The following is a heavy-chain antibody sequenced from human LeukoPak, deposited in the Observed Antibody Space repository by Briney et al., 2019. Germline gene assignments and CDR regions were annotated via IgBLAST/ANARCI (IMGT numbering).Heavy chain of an antibody. D-gene: IGHD3-22*01. CDR1: GFSFSSYA. CDR3: ARAAPDYSDTSGYFQDDAFDI. J-gene: IGHJ3*02. Sequence: GGSLRLSCAPSGFSFSSYAMSWVRQAPGKGLEWVSVLSESGGSTYYADSVKGRFTVSRDNSKNTLSLQMNSLRAEDTAVYYCARAAPDYSDTSGYFQDDAFDIWGQGTRVTVSS. V-gene: IGHV3-23*01. CDR2: LSESGGST.